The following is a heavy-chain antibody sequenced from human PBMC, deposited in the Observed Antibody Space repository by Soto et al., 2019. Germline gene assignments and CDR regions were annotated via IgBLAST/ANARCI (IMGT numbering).Heavy chain of an antibody. Sequence: GGSLRLSCAASGFTFSNAWMSWVRQAPGKGLEWVGRIKSKTDGGTTDYAAPVKGRFTISRDDSKNTLYLQMNSLKTEDTAVYYRTTNLLVVPAEIGDPDYYYYMDVWGRATTVTVS. V-gene: IGHV3-15*01. CDR3: TTNLLVVPAEIGDPDYYYYMDV. D-gene: IGHD2-2*01. CDR2: IKSKTDGGTT. J-gene: IGHJ6*03. CDR1: GFTFSNAW.